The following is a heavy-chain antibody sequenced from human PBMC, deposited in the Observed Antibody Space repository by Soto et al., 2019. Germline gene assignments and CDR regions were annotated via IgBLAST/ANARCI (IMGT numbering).Heavy chain of an antibody. Sequence: GGSLRLSCAASGFTFSSYAMSWVRQAPGKGLEWVSAISGSGGSTYYADSVKGRFTISRDNSKNTLYLQMISLRAEDTAVYYCAKGRTRVPPPSDFDYWGQGTLVTVSS. V-gene: IGHV3-23*01. D-gene: IGHD1-7*01. J-gene: IGHJ4*02. CDR1: GFTFSSYA. CDR3: AKGRTRVPPPSDFDY. CDR2: ISGSGGST.